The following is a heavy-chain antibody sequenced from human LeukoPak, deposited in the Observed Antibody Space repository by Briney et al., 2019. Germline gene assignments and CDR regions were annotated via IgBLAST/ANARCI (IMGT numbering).Heavy chain of an antibody. Sequence: GESLKISCKGSGYSFASFWIGWVRQMPGKGLEWMGIIYPGDSDTRYSPSFQGQVTISADKSISTTYVQWSSLKASDTAMYYCASIIVAAAGRGYYYYGMDVRGQGTTVTVSS. CDR2: IYPGDSDT. CDR1: GYSFASFW. CDR3: ASIIVAAAGRGYYYYGMDV. V-gene: IGHV5-51*01. J-gene: IGHJ6*02. D-gene: IGHD6-13*01.